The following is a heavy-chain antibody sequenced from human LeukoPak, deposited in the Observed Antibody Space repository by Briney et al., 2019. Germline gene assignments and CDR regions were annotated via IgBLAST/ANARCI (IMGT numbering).Heavy chain of an antibody. D-gene: IGHD2-15*01. Sequence: ASVKVSCKASGYTFTSYDINWVRQATGQGLEWMGWMNPNSGNTGYAQNFQDRVTITRNTSISTAYMDLSTLRSEDTAVYYCARVSTAATFDYWGQGTLVTVSS. CDR2: MNPNSGNT. CDR3: ARVSTAATFDY. CDR1: GYTFTSYD. J-gene: IGHJ4*02. V-gene: IGHV1-8*03.